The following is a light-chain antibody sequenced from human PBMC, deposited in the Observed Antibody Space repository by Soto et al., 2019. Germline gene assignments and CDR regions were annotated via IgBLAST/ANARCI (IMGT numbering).Light chain of an antibody. CDR2: DAS. CDR3: QQYKSYPWT. CDR1: QTISGW. V-gene: IGKV1-5*01. J-gene: IGKJ1*01. Sequence: DIQMTQSPSTLSASVGDRVTITCRASQTISGWLAWYQQRPGKAPKLLISDASSLRSGVPSRFSGSGSGTEFTLTISSLQPDDFGSYYCQQYKSYPWTFGHGTKVEV.